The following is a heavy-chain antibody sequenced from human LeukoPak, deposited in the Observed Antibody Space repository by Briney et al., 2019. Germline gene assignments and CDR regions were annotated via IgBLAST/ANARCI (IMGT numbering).Heavy chain of an antibody. CDR1: GGSISSSSFY. J-gene: IGHJ3*02. CDR2: IFYSGST. D-gene: IGHD5-12*01. V-gene: IGHV4-39*01. Sequence: ETLCLTCTVSGGSISSSSFYWDWIRQPPGKGLEWIGTIFYSGSTYYNPSLKRRIIISVDTSKNQFSLKLSSVTAADTAVYYCARHSRSGYSDYESAFDIWGQEPVDLVSS. CDR3: ARHSRSGYSDYESAFDI.